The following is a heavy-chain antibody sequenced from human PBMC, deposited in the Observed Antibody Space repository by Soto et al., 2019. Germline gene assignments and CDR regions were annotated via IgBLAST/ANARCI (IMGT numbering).Heavy chain of an antibody. CDR2: FDPEDGET. CDR3: ATRYYYDRSGYYYTIYAVAFEI. Sequence: ASVQVSCKVSGYTLTELSMHWVRQAPGKGLEWMGGFDPEDGETIYAQKFQGRVTMTEDTSTDTAYMELSSLRSEDTAVYYCATRYYYDRSGYYYTIYAVAFEIWGQGTMVTISS. V-gene: IGHV1-24*01. D-gene: IGHD3-22*01. J-gene: IGHJ3*02. CDR1: GYTLTELS.